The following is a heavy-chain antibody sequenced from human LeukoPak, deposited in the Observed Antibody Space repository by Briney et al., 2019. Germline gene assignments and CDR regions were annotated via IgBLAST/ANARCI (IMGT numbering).Heavy chain of an antibody. Sequence: PSETLSLTCTVSGGSISSYYWSWIRQPPGKGLEWIGYIYYSGSTNYNPSLKSRVTISVDTSENQFSLKLSSVTAADTAVYYCARGGTVVTPTDYYYYYMDVWGKGTTVTVSS. CDR2: IYYSGST. V-gene: IGHV4-59*08. CDR3: ARGGTVVTPTDYYYYYMDV. CDR1: GGSISSYY. J-gene: IGHJ6*03. D-gene: IGHD4-23*01.